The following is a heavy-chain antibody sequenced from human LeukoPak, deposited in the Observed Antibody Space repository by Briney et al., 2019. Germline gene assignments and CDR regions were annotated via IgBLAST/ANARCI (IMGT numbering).Heavy chain of an antibody. CDR1: GYTFTNYY. J-gene: IGHJ4*02. V-gene: IGHV1-46*01. CDR3: ARTPPRRITMVRGVLDY. D-gene: IGHD3-10*01. CDR2: INPSGGST. Sequence: ASVKVSCKASGYTFTNYYMHWVRQAPGQGLEWMGGINPSGGSTNSAQKFQGRLTMTRDTSTSTVYMELSSLRSEDTAVYYCARTPPRRITMVRGVLDYWGQGTLVTVSS.